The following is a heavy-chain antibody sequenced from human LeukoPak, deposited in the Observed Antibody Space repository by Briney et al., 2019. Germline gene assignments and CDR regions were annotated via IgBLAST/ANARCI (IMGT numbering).Heavy chain of an antibody. J-gene: IGHJ6*02. D-gene: IGHD3-16*01. CDR1: GFTFSSYW. V-gene: IGHV3-7*03. CDR3: ARGGGLDV. Sequence: GGSLRLSCAASGFTFSSYWMNWARQGPGKGLEWVASINHNGNVNYYVDSVKGRFTISRDSAKNSLYLQMSNLRAEDTAVYFCARGGGLDVWGQGATVTVSS. CDR2: INHNGNVN.